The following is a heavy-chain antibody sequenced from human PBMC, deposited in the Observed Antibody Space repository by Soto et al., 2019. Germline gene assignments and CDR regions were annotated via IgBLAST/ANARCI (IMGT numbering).Heavy chain of an antibody. V-gene: IGHV4-30-2*01. CDR3: ARSPRSIAAGGIDY. CDR2: IYHSGST. J-gene: IGHJ4*02. D-gene: IGHD6-13*01. Sequence: SETLSLTCTVSGGSISSGGYYWSWIRQPPGKGLEWIGYIYHSGSTYYNPSLKSRVAISVDKSKNQFSLKLSSVTAADTAVYYCARSPRSIAAGGIDYWGQGFLVTVSS. CDR1: GGSISSGGYY.